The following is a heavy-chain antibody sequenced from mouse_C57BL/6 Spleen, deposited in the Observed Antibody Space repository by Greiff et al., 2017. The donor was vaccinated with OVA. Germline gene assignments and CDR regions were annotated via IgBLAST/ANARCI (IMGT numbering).Heavy chain of an antibody. D-gene: IGHD1-1*01. J-gene: IGHJ4*01. Sequence: QVQLQQSGPGLVQPSQSLSITCTVSGFSLTSYGVHWVRQSPGKGLEWLGVIWSGGSTDYNAAFISRLSISKDNSKSQVFFKMNSLQADDTAIYYCASITTVVAPYYAMDYWGQGTSVTVSS. CDR3: ASITTVVAPYYAMDY. V-gene: IGHV2-2*01. CDR2: IWSGGST. CDR1: GFSLTSYG.